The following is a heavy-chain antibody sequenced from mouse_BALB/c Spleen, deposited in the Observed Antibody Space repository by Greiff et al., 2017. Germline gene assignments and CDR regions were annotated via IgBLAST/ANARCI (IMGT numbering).Heavy chain of an antibody. CDR1: GFSLTDYG. CDR2: IWGGGST. V-gene: IGHV2-6-5*01. CDR3: AKLQTARAPWFAY. D-gene: IGHD3-2*01. J-gene: IGHJ3*01. Sequence: QVQLKESGPGLVAPSQSLSFTCTVSGFSLTDYGVSWIRQPPGKGLEWLGVIWGGGSTYYNSALKSRLSISKDNSKSQVFLKMNSLQTDDTAMYYCAKLQTARAPWFAYWGQGTLVTVSA.